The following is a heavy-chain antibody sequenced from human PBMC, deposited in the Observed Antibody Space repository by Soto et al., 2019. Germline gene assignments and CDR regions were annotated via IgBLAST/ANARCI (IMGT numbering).Heavy chain of an antibody. CDR1: GGSISSYY. J-gene: IGHJ6*02. V-gene: IGHV4-59*01. CDR2: IYYSGST. D-gene: IGHD6-25*01. CDR3: ATYSSGGRPYYYYYGMDV. Sequence: SETLSLTCTGSGGSISSYYWSWIRQPPGKGLEWIGYIYYSGSTNYNPSLKSRVTISVDTSKNQFSLKLSSVTAADTAVYYCATYSSGGRPYYYYYGMDVWGQGTTVT.